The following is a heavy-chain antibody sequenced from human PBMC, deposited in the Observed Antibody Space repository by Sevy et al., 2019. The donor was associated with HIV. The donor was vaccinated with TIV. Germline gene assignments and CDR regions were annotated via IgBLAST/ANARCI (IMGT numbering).Heavy chain of an antibody. D-gene: IGHD1-26*01. Sequence: GGSLRLSCAASGFTFSSYGMHWVRQAPGKGLEWVAVISYDGSNKYYADSVKGRFTISRDNSKNTLYLQMNSLRAEDTAGYYWAKGGGGATTESLDYWGQGTLVTVSS. CDR2: ISYDGSNK. CDR3: AKGGGGATTESLDY. CDR1: GFTFSSYG. J-gene: IGHJ4*02. V-gene: IGHV3-30*18.